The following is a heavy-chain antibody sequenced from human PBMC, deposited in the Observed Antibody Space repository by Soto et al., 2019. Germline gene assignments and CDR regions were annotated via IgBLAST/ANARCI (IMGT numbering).Heavy chain of an antibody. CDR3: ARDLGGSGPLYYYYGMDV. D-gene: IGHD3-10*01. CDR2: INAGNGNT. J-gene: IGHJ6*02. Sequence: ASVKVSCKASGYTFTSYAMHWVRQAPGQRLEWMGWINAGNGNTKYSQKFQGRATITRDTSASTAYMELSSLRSEDTAVYYCARDLGGSGPLYYYYGMDVWGQGTTVTVSS. V-gene: IGHV1-3*01. CDR1: GYTFTSYA.